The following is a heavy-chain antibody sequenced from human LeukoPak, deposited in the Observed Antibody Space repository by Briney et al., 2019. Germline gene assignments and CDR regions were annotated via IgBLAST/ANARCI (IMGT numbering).Heavy chain of an antibody. CDR1: GYTFTGYY. D-gene: IGHD1-14*01. CDR3: ARTKNLYPGWFDP. Sequence: ASVKVSFKASGYTFTGYYIHWVRQAPGQGLEWMGWITPHNGGTNYAQKFQGGVTMTRDTSISTAYMELSRLRSDDTAVYYCARTKNLYPGWFDPWGQGTLVTVSS. CDR2: ITPHNGGT. J-gene: IGHJ5*02. V-gene: IGHV1-2*02.